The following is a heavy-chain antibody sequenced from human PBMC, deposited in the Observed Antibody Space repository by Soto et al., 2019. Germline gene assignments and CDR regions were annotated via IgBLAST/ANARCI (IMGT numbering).Heavy chain of an antibody. CDR3: TRDPRITDF. V-gene: IGHV3-11*01. CDR2: ISPGGDIR. D-gene: IGHD3-16*01. J-gene: IGHJ4*02. Sequence: GGSLRLSCAASGFIFTNFYMTWIRQAPGKGLELVSYISPGGDIRNYVGSVKGRFTISRDNTNRLVYLHMNSLRAEDTAVYYCTRDPRITDFWGQGTLVTVSS. CDR1: GFIFTNFY.